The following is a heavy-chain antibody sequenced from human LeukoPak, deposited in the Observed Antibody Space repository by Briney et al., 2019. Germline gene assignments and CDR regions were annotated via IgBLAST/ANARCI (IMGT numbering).Heavy chain of an antibody. J-gene: IGHJ3*02. D-gene: IGHD2-2*02. V-gene: IGHV3-74*01. Sequence: GGSLGLSCAASGLTFSSYWMHWVRQAPGKGLVWVSRTNSDGSTTNYADSVKGRFTISRDNAKNTMYLQMNSLRAEDTAVYYCVSRYCTITNCYKASGTGSFDIWGQGTMVSVSS. CDR2: TNSDGSTT. CDR3: VSRYCTITNCYKASGTGSFDI. CDR1: GLTFSSYW.